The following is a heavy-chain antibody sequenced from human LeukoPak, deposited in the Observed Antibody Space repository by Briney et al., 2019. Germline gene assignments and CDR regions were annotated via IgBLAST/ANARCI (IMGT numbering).Heavy chain of an antibody. CDR3: ARDYSGNDYGDYGRFDP. Sequence: ASVKVSCKASGYTFTSYYMHWVRQAPGQGLEWMGIINPSGGSTSYAQKFQGRVTITRDTSASTAYMELSSLRSEDTAVYYCARDYSGNDYGDYGRFDPWGQGTLVTVSS. J-gene: IGHJ5*02. V-gene: IGHV1-46*01. CDR2: INPSGGST. CDR1: GYTFTSYY. D-gene: IGHD4-17*01.